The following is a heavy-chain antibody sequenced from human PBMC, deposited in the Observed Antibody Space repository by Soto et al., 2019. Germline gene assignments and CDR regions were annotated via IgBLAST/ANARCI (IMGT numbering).Heavy chain of an antibody. CDR2: ISGSGGST. V-gene: IGHV3-23*01. D-gene: IGHD3-10*01. J-gene: IGHJ5*02. CDR3: AKCPRDSWPMVRGVMRYTNWFDP. CDR1: GFTFSSYA. Sequence: GGSLRLSCAASGFTFSSYAMSWVRQAPGKGLEWVSAISGSGGSTYYADSVKGRFTISRDNSKNKLYLQMNSLRAEDTAVYYCAKCPRDSWPMVRGVMRYTNWFDPWGQGTLVTVSS.